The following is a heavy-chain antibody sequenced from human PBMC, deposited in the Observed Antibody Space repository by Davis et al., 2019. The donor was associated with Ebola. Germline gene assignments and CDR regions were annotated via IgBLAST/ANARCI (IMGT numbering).Heavy chain of an antibody. Sequence: SVKVSCKAVGDTLTSYAMTWVRQAPGQGLEWVGGIIPVFRTASYAQKFQGRVTITADESTSTAYMEMSRLTAEDTAIYYCARLYGSGTTIDYWGQGTLVTVSS. D-gene: IGHD3-10*01. J-gene: IGHJ4*02. CDR1: GDTLTSYA. CDR3: ARLYGSGTTIDY. V-gene: IGHV1-69*13. CDR2: IIPVFRTA.